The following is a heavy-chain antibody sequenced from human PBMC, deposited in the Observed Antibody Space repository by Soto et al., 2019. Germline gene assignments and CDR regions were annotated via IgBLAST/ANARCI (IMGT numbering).Heavy chain of an antibody. D-gene: IGHD3-10*01. J-gene: IGHJ6*02. CDR3: VRAGHVFDVHYYGMDL. CDR2: ISYDGSNK. CDR1: GFTFSTYG. Sequence: GGSLRLSCAASGFTFSTYGMHWVRQAPGKGLEWVAVISYDGSNKYYADSVKGRFTISRDNSKNTLYLQMDTLRAEDTAVYYCVRAGHVFDVHYYGMDLWGQGTTVTVSS. V-gene: IGHV3-30*03.